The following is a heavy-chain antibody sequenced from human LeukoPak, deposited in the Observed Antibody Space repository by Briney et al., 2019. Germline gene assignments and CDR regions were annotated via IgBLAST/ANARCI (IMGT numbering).Heavy chain of an antibody. CDR1: GYTFTGYY. D-gene: IGHD1-26*01. CDR3: AREVGATGGRRGGIDY. J-gene: IGHJ4*02. Sequence: GASVKVSCKASGYTFTGYYMHWVRQAPGQGLEWMGWINPNSGGTNYAQKFQGRVTMTTDTSTSTAYMELRSLRSDDTAVYYCAREVGATGGRRGGIDYWGQGTLVTVSS. V-gene: IGHV1-2*02. CDR2: INPNSGGT.